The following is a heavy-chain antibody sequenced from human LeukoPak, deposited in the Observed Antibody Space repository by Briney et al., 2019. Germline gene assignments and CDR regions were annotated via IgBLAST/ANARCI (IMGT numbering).Heavy chain of an antibody. CDR1: GGSISSGGYS. CDR3: ARGSYSSLKVYYYYGMDV. D-gene: IGHD6-6*01. Sequence: SETLSLTCAVSGGSISSGGYSWSWIRQPPGKGLECIGYIYHSGSTYYNPSLKSRVTISVDRSKNQFSLKLSSVTAADTAVYYCARGSYSSLKVYYYYGMDVWGQGTTVTVPS. V-gene: IGHV4-30-2*01. J-gene: IGHJ6*02. CDR2: IYHSGST.